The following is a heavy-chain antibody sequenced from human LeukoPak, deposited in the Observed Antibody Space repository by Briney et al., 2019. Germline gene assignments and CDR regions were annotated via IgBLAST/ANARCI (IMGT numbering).Heavy chain of an antibody. V-gene: IGHV4-61*08. CDR2: INHSGST. D-gene: IGHD6-13*01. Sequence: SETLSLTCTVSGGSISSGGYYWSWIRQPPGKGLEWIGEINHSGSTNYNPSLKSRVTISVDTSKNQFSLKLSSVTAADTAVYYCARKRGRIAAASLNYFDYWGQGTLVTVSS. CDR3: ARKRGRIAAASLNYFDY. CDR1: GGSISSGGYY. J-gene: IGHJ4*02.